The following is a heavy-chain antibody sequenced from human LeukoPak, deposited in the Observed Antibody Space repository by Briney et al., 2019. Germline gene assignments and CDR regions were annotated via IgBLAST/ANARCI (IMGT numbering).Heavy chain of an antibody. CDR1: GLTFSSYG. CDR3: AKTYYYDSSGYYYRGRGYYFDY. V-gene: IGHV3-30*02. Sequence: GGSLRLSCAASGLTFSSYGMHWVRQAPGKGLEWVAFIRYDGSNKYYADSVKGRFTISRDNSKNTLYLQMNSLRAEDTAVYYCAKTYYYDSSGYYYRGRGYYFDYWGQGTLVTVSS. D-gene: IGHD3-22*01. CDR2: IRYDGSNK. J-gene: IGHJ4*02.